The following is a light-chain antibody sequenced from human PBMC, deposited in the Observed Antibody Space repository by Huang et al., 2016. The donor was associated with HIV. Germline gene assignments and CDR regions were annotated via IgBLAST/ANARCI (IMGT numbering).Light chain of an antibody. CDR1: QSVNGGY. V-gene: IGKV3-20*01. J-gene: IGKJ1*01. Sequence: EIVLTQSPGTLSLSPGERATLSCGASQSVNGGYLAWYQQKHGQAPRLLIYHSSTRATGIPDRFSGSGSGTGFTLTISRLEPEDFAVYYCQQYGSSPQTFGQGTKVEIK. CDR3: QQYGSSPQT. CDR2: HSS.